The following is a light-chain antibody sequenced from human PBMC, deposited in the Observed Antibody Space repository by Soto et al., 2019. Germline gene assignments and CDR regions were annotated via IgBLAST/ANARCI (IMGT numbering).Light chain of an antibody. V-gene: IGLV2-11*01. J-gene: IGLJ1*01. CDR1: SSDVGGYNY. CDR3: CSYAGSYTFV. Sequence: QSVLTQPRSVSGSPGQSVTISCTGTSSDVGGYNYVSWYRQHPGKAPKLMIYDVSKRPSGVPDRFSGSKSGNTASLTISGLQAEDEADYYCCSYAGSYTFVFGTGTKVTVL. CDR2: DVS.